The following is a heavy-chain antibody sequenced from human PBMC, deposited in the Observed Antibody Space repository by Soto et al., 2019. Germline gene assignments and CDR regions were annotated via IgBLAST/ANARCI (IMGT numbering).Heavy chain of an antibody. Sequence: PGGSLRLSCAASGLTFSRYDMHWVRQAPGKGLEWVTAISYDGSNKYYGDSVKGRFTISRDNTKNTLYLQMNSLRAEDTAVYYCAKGSYSGVYSDFDYWGQGTLVTVSS. CDR2: ISYDGSNK. CDR3: AKGSYSGVYSDFDY. CDR1: GLTFSRYD. J-gene: IGHJ4*02. D-gene: IGHD1-26*01. V-gene: IGHV3-30*18.